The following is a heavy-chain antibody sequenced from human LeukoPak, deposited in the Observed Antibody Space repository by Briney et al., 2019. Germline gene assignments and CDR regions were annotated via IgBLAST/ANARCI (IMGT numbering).Heavy chain of an antibody. J-gene: IGHJ3*02. CDR3: ARRYCSSTSCYRAFDI. D-gene: IGHD2-2*02. CDR1: GYSFSSYW. Sequence: GESLKISCKGSGYSFSSYWIGWVRQMPGKGLEWMGIIYPGDSDTTYSPSFEGQVTISADKSISTAYLQWSSLKASDTAVYYCARRYCSSTSCYRAFDIWGQGTMVTVSS. V-gene: IGHV5-51*01. CDR2: IYPGDSDT.